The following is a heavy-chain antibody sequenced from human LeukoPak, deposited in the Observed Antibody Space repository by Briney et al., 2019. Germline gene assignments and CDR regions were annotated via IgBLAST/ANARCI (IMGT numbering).Heavy chain of an antibody. D-gene: IGHD3-10*01. J-gene: IGHJ6*02. CDR1: GFTLDRYA. Sequence: GGSPRLSCVASGFTLDRYAMHWVRQAPGKGLEWVAGFSLDTDRIDYADSVKGRFTVSKDDAKKTLYLQMNNLRTEDTALYFCTKDITPGGADVWGQGTTVTVSS. CDR2: FSLDTDRI. CDR3: TKDITPGGADV. V-gene: IGHV3-9*01.